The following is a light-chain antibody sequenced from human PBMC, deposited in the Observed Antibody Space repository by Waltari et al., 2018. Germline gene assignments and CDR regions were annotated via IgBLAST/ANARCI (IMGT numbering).Light chain of an antibody. V-gene: IGLV1-40*01. Sequence: QSVLTQPPSVSGAPGQSVTISCSGTKSKIGAYFDVHWYQQVPGTAPKLLLHRFCKRPSGVSDRFSGFKSGASASLVITGLQAEDEAMYYCQSYDTTLSAVVFGGGTRLTV. CDR1: KSKIGAYFD. CDR3: QSYDTTLSAVV. CDR2: RFC. J-gene: IGLJ2*01.